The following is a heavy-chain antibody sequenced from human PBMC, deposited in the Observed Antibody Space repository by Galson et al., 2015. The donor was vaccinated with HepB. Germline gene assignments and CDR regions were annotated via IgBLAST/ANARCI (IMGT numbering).Heavy chain of an antibody. J-gene: IGHJ6*02. CDR1: GFTVSSNY. CDR3: ARDRRIAVAGTNYYYYYGMDV. D-gene: IGHD6-19*01. V-gene: IGHV3-53*01. CDR2: IYSGGST. Sequence: SLRLSCAASGFTVSSNYMSWVRQAPGKGLEWVSVIYSGGSTYYADSVKGRFTISRDNSKNTLYLQMNSLRAEDTAVYYCARDRRIAVAGTNYYYYYGMDVWGQGTTVTVSS.